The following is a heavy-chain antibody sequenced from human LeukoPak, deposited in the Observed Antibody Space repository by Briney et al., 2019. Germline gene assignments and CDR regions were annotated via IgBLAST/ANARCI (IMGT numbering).Heavy chain of an antibody. D-gene: IGHD3-10*01. J-gene: IGHJ4*02. CDR2: MNPNSGNT. Sequence: ASVTVSCKASGYTFTSYDMNGVRQAAGQGLEWMGWMNPNSGNTDYAQKFQGRVTMTRNTSISTAYMELSSLRSEDTAVYYCARVRFGELLWGQGTLVTVSS. V-gene: IGHV1-8*01. CDR1: GYTFTSYD. CDR3: ARVRFGELL.